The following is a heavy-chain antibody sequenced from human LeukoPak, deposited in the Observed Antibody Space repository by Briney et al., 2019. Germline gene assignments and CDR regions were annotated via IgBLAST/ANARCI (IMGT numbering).Heavy chain of an antibody. CDR2: IASSGSTI. J-gene: IGHJ4*02. CDR3: ARQRRWGFDY. CDR1: GFTFSDYY. D-gene: IGHD5-24*01. Sequence: GGSLRLSCAASGFTFSDYYMNWIRQAPGKGLEWVSYIASSGSTIYYADSVKGRFTISRDNAKNSLYLQMNRQRGEDRAVYYCARQRRWGFDYWGQGTLVTVSS. V-gene: IGHV3-11*04.